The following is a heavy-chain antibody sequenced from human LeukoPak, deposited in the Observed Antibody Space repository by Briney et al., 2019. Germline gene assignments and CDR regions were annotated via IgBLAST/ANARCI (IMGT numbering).Heavy chain of an antibody. CDR2: INPSGGST. J-gene: IGHJ6*02. CDR1: GYTFTSYY. V-gene: IGHV1-46*01. CDR3: ARGLTTPRPNFWSAYYYYGMDV. Sequence: ASVKVSCKASGYTFTSYYMHWVRQAPGQGLEWMGIINPSGGSTSYAQKFQGRVTMTRNTSISTAYMELSSLRSEDTAVYYCARGLTTPRPNFWSAYYYYGMDVWGQGTTVTVSS. D-gene: IGHD3-3*01.